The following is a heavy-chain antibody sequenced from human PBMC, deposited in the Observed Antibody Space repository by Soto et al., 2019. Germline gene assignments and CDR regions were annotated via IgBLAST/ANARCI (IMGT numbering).Heavy chain of an antibody. CDR1: GGSISSGGYS. CDR2: IYHSGRT. V-gene: IGHV4-30-2*01. D-gene: IGHD2-21*01. J-gene: IGHJ3*02. CDR3: ARGSGDDIHDPFDI. Sequence: QLQLQESGSGLVKPSQTLSLTCAVCGGSISSGGYSWSWIRQPPGKGLEWIGYIYHSGRTYYNPTLKSRLTISVDRSKNQFSLKLTSVTAADTAVYYCARGSGDDIHDPFDIWGQGTMVTVSS.